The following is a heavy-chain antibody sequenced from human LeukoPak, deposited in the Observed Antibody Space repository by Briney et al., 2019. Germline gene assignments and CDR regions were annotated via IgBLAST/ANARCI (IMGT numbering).Heavy chain of an antibody. CDR3: ARDSITGTTSFDY. V-gene: IGHV4-39*07. J-gene: IGHJ4*02. Sequence: SETLSLTCTVSGGSISSSSYYWGWIRQPPGKGLEWIGSIYYSGSTYYNLSLKSRVTISVDTSKNQFSLKLSSMTAADTAVYYCARDSITGTTSFDYWGQGTLVTVSS. CDR1: GGSISSSSYY. D-gene: IGHD1-20*01. CDR2: IYYSGST.